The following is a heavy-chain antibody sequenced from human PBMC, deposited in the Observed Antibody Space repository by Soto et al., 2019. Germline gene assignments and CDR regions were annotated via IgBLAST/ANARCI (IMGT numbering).Heavy chain of an antibody. D-gene: IGHD6-25*01. Sequence: EVQLLESGGGLVQPGGSLRLSCAASGFTFSSYAMNWVRQAPGKGLEWVSVISGSDGSTYYADSVKGRFTISRDNSNNTLNLQMNILRAEDTAVYYCARRGSGWYFDYWGQGTLVTVS. J-gene: IGHJ4*02. CDR3: ARRGSGWYFDY. CDR1: GFTFSSYA. CDR2: ISGSDGST. V-gene: IGHV3-23*01.